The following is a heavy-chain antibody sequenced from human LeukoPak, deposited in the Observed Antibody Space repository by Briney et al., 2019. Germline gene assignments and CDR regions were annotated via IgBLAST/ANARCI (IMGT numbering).Heavy chain of an antibody. D-gene: IGHD3-3*01. CDR3: ARSPLSLLEWLGDY. V-gene: IGHV1-18*01. CDR1: GYTFTSYA. CDR2: ISAYNGNT. J-gene: IGHJ4*02. Sequence: GASVKVSCKASGYTFTSYAMNWVRQAPGQGLEWMGWISAYNGNTNYAQKLQGRVTMTTDTSTSTAYMELRSLRSDDTAVYYCARSPLSLLEWLGDYWGQGTLVTVSS.